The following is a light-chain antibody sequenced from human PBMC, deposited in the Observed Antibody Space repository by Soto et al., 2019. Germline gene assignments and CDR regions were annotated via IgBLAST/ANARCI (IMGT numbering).Light chain of an antibody. CDR1: QSVLHSPNNKNY. CDR3: QPYNNWPLT. Sequence: DIVMTQSPDSLAVSLGERATIKCKSSQSVLHSPNNKNYLAWYQHKPGQTPRLLIYDTSTRATGVPTRFSGSRSGAEFTLTINSLQSEDFAVYYCQPYNNWPLTFGGGTKVDIK. J-gene: IGKJ4*01. CDR2: DTS. V-gene: IGKV4-1*01.